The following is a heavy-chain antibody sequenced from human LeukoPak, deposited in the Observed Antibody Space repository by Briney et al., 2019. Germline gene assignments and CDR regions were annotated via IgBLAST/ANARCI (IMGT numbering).Heavy chain of an antibody. CDR2: INPNSGGT. CDR3: ATYYDFWSGYAMADAFDI. D-gene: IGHD3-3*01. Sequence: ASVKVSCKASGYTFTGYYMHWVRQAPGQGLEWMGWINPNSGGTNYAQKFQGRVTMTRDTPISTAYMELSRLRSDDTAVYYCATYYDFWSGYAMADAFDIWGQGTMVTVSS. J-gene: IGHJ3*02. V-gene: IGHV1-2*02. CDR1: GYTFTGYY.